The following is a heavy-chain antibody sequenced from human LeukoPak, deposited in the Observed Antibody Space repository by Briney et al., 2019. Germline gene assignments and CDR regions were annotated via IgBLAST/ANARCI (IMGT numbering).Heavy chain of an antibody. CDR3: ARDSSDIVVVPAAMSDAFDI. V-gene: IGHV3-48*01. D-gene: IGHD2-2*01. CDR2: ISSSSSTI. Sequence: GGSLRLSCAASGFTFSSYSMNWVRQAPGKGLEWVSYISSSSSTIYYADSVKGRFTISRDNAKNPLYLQMNSLRAEDTAVYYCARDSSDIVVVPAAMSDAFDIWGQGTMVTVSS. J-gene: IGHJ3*02. CDR1: GFTFSSYS.